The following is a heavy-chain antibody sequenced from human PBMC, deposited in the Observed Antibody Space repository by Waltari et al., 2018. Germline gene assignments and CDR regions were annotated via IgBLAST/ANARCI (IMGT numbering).Heavy chain of an antibody. CDR2: IYYSGST. Sequence: QVQLQESGPGLVKPSETLSLTCTVSGRSISSHYWSWIRQPPGKGLEWIGYIYYSGSTNYNPSLKSRVTISVDTSKNQFSLKLSSVTAADTAVYYCARVVLRGSWYFGPYYFDYWGQGTLVTVSS. D-gene: IGHD6-13*01. J-gene: IGHJ4*02. CDR3: ARVVLRGSWYFGPYYFDY. V-gene: IGHV4-59*11. CDR1: GRSISSHY.